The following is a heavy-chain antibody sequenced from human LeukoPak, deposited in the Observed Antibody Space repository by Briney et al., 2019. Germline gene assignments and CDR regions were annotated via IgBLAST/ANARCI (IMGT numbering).Heavy chain of an antibody. Sequence: PSETLSLTCTVSGGSISSSSYYWGWIRQPPGKGLEWIGSIYYSGNTYYNPSLKSRVTISVDTSKNQFSLKLSSVTAADTAVYYCARHHATSGHTFDYWGQGTLVTVSS. D-gene: IGHD6-19*01. J-gene: IGHJ4*02. V-gene: IGHV4-39*01. CDR1: GGSISSSSYY. CDR3: ARHHATSGHTFDY. CDR2: IYYSGNT.